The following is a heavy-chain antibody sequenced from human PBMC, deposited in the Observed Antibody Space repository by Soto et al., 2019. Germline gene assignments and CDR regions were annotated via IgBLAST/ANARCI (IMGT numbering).Heavy chain of an antibody. J-gene: IGHJ5*02. Sequence: ASVKVSCKASGYNFTGYYMHWVRQAPGQGLEWMGWINPNSGGTNYAQKFQGRVTMTRDTSISTAYMELSRLRSDDTAVYYCARAVTIFGVVIVNWFDPWGQGTLVTVSS. CDR2: INPNSGGT. CDR1: GYNFTGYY. D-gene: IGHD3-3*01. CDR3: ARAVTIFGVVIVNWFDP. V-gene: IGHV1-2*02.